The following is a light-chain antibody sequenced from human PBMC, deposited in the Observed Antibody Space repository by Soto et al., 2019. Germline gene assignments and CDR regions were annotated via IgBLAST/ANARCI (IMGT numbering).Light chain of an antibody. CDR1: SSDVGSYNL. Sequence: QSVLTQPASVSGSPGQSITISCTGTSSDVGSYNLVSWYQQHPSKAPQLMIYEVGKRPSGVSNRLSGSKSGNTASLTISGLQAEDEADYYCCSYAGTSTFYVFGTGTKVTVL. J-gene: IGLJ1*01. CDR3: CSYAGTSTFYV. CDR2: EVG. V-gene: IGLV2-23*02.